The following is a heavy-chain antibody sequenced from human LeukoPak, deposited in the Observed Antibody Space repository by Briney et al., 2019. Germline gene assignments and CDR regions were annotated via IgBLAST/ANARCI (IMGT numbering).Heavy chain of an antibody. CDR2: IYHSGST. J-gene: IGHJ6*02. Sequence: SETLSLTCCVSGGSISSTNWWSWVRQPPGKGPEWIGEIYHSGSTNYNPSLKSRVTISVDKSKNQFSLKLSSVTAADTAVYYCARGDKNFYYGIDVWGQGTTVTVSS. D-gene: IGHD7-27*01. CDR3: ARGDKNFYYGIDV. V-gene: IGHV4-4*02. CDR1: GGSISSTNW.